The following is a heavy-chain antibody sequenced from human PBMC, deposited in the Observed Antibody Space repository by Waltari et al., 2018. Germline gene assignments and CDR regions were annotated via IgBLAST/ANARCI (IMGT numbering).Heavy chain of an antibody. Sequence: VQVVASGGDLVQPGGSLRLSCAGSGFTFSDHYIDWVRQAPGKGLERVAIINPDESAKYYLDSVEGRFTISRDNAKNSLYLQMNSLRAEDTAIYYCARDRAYSSFDYWGQGTLVTVSS. CDR1: GFTFSDHY. J-gene: IGHJ4*02. V-gene: IGHV3-7*01. D-gene: IGHD5-18*01. CDR3: ARDRAYSSFDY. CDR2: INPDESAK.